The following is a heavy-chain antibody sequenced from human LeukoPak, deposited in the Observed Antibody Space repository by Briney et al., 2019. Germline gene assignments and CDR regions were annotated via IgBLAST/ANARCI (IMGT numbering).Heavy chain of an antibody. Sequence: ASVKVSCKASGYTFTSYGISWVRQAPGQGLEWMGWISAYNGNTNYAQKLQGRVTMTTDTSTSTAYMGLRSLRSDDTAVYYCARDSMIVVVITYYYGMDVWGQGTTVTVSS. CDR2: ISAYNGNT. D-gene: IGHD3-22*01. J-gene: IGHJ6*02. CDR3: ARDSMIVVVITYYYGMDV. CDR1: GYTFTSYG. V-gene: IGHV1-18*01.